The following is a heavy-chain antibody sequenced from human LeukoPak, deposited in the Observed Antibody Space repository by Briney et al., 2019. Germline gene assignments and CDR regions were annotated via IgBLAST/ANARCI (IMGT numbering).Heavy chain of an antibody. CDR1: GFTFSSYW. Sequence: GGSLRLSCAASGFTFSSYWMHWVRQAPGKGLLWVSRINSDGSSTIYADSVKGRFTISRDNAKNTLYLQMNSLRTEDTAVYYCAKGYGWEASYYYYYMDVWGKGTTVTISS. V-gene: IGHV3-74*01. D-gene: IGHD1-26*01. J-gene: IGHJ6*03. CDR2: INSDGSST. CDR3: AKGYGWEASYYYYYMDV.